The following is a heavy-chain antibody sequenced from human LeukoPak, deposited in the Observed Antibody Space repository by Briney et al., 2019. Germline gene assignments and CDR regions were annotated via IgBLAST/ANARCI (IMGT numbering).Heavy chain of an antibody. Sequence: RASVKVSCKASGYTFTGYYIQWVRQAPGQGLEWMGWINPNSGGTNYAQKFQGRVTMTRDTSISTAYMELSRLRSDDTAAYFCARDHCVSSGCYEDYYYGMDVWGRGTTVTVSS. V-gene: IGHV1-2*02. CDR2: INPNSGGT. D-gene: IGHD2-2*01. CDR3: ARDHCVSSGCYEDYYYGMDV. J-gene: IGHJ6*02. CDR1: GYTFTGYY.